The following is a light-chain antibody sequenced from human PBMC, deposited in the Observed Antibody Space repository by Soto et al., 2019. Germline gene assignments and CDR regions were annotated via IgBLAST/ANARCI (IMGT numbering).Light chain of an antibody. CDR3: QQYHEWPYT. Sequence: EILMTQSPATLSVSPGERLTLSCRASQSVERNSAWYQQKPGQAPRLLIHTASTRATGAPARFSGSGSGTLFTLTISSLQSEDSGVYYCQQYHEWPYTFGQGTKVQI. V-gene: IGKV3-15*01. J-gene: IGKJ2*01. CDR1: QSVERN. CDR2: TAS.